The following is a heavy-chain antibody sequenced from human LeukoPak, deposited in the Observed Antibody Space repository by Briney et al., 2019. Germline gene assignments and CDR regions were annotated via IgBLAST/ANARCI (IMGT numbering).Heavy chain of an antibody. CDR2: INHSGST. Sequence: GSLRLSCAASGFTFSSYAMSWVRQAPGKGLEWIGEINHSGSTNYNPSLKSRVTISVDTSKNQFSLKLSSVTAADTAVYYCARLTPYYDFWSGYYHDAFDIWGQGTMVTVSS. V-gene: IGHV4-34*01. J-gene: IGHJ3*02. D-gene: IGHD3-3*01. CDR3: ARLTPYYDFWSGYYHDAFDI. CDR1: GFTFSSYA.